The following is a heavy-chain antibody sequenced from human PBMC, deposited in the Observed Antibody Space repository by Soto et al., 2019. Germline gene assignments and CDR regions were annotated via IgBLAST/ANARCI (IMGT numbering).Heavy chain of an antibody. D-gene: IGHD6-19*01. J-gene: IGHJ4*02. CDR1: GAPINSGQFY. Sequence: QVQLQESGPGLVKPSQTLSLTCTVSGAPINSGQFYWSWIRQQPGRGLEWIGFVSSRGTTYYNPSLKSRVIIPLDTSKNQFSLQLLSVTPADKDVYFCAREGGTGFSLFDYWGRGTLVTVSS. CDR3: AREGGTGFSLFDY. V-gene: IGHV4-30-4*01. CDR2: VSSRGTT.